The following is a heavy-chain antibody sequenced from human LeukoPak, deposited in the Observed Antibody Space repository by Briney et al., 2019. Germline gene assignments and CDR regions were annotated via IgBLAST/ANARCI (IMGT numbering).Heavy chain of an antibody. V-gene: IGHV4-31*03. CDR3: ARDGQPGAHYGLKSHGFDF. J-gene: IGHJ4*02. D-gene: IGHD3-10*01. Sequence: SETLSLTCTVSGGSISSGGYYWSWIRQHPGKGLEWIGYIYYSGSTYYNPSLKSRVTISVDTSKNQFSLKLSSVTAADTAVYYCARDGQPGAHYGLKSHGFDFWGQGTLVTVSS. CDR1: GGSISSGGYY. CDR2: IYYSGST.